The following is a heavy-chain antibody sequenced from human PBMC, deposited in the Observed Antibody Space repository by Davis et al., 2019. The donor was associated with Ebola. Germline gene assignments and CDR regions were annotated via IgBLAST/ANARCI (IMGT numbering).Heavy chain of an antibody. Sequence: PSETLSLTCAVYGGSFSGYYWSWIRQPPGKGLEWIGEINHSGSTNYNPSLKSRVTMSVDTSKNQFSLKLRSVTAADTAVYYCARASYSSSWYYFDYWGQGTLVTVSS. D-gene: IGHD6-13*01. CDR2: INHSGST. V-gene: IGHV4-34*01. CDR3: ARASYSSSWYYFDY. CDR1: GGSFSGYY. J-gene: IGHJ4*02.